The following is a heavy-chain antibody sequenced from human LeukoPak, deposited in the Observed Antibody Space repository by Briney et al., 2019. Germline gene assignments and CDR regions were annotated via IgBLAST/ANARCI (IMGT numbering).Heavy chain of an antibody. J-gene: IGHJ4*02. D-gene: IGHD3-10*01. CDR3: ARDGMVRGVPDY. CDR1: GYTFTSYY. Sequence: ASVKVSCKATGYTFTSYYMHWVRQAPGRGLEWMGIINPSGGSTSYAQKFQGRVTMTRDTSTSTVYMELSSLRSEDTAVYYCARDGMVRGVPDYWGQGTLVTVSS. CDR2: INPSGGST. V-gene: IGHV1-46*01.